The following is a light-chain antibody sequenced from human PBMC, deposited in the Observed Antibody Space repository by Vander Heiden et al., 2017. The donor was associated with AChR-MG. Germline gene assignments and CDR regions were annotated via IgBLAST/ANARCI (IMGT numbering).Light chain of an antibody. Sequence: SSELTQPPSVPVSPEQTTSISCTGDKLGNTHTYWYRQKAGQSPVQVIYQDSRRPTGIPERFSGSNSGNTATLTISGTQAVDEADYYCQAWDRSTAVFGGGTKLTVL. V-gene: IGLV3-1*01. CDR1: KLGNTH. CDR3: QAWDRSTAV. J-gene: IGLJ2*01. CDR2: QDS.